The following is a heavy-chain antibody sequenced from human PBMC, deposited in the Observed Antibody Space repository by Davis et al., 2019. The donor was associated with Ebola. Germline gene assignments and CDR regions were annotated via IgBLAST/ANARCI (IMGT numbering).Heavy chain of an antibody. CDR3: ARAALWFGELVDY. Sequence: PSETLSLTCAVYGGSFSGYYWSWIRQPPGKGLEWIGEINHSGSTNYNPSLKSRVTISVDTSKNQFSLKLSSVTAADTAVYYCARAALWFGELVDYWGQGTLVTVSS. CDR1: GGSFSGYY. D-gene: IGHD3-10*01. V-gene: IGHV4-34*01. CDR2: INHSGST. J-gene: IGHJ4*02.